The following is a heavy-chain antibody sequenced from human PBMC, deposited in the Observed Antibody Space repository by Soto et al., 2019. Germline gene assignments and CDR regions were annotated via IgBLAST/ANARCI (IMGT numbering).Heavy chain of an antibody. V-gene: IGHV3-15*01. CDR1: GFTFSDAW. CDR3: ASYGYSGSYYLL. J-gene: IGHJ4*02. CDR2: IKSRGSGGTT. Sequence: PGGSLRLSCATSGFTFSDAWMGWVRQAPGKGLEWVGRIKSRGSGGTTDYAAPVKGRFTISRDDSKSTVYLQMNSLRAEDTAMYYCASYGYSGSYYLLWGQGTLVTVSS. D-gene: IGHD1-26*01.